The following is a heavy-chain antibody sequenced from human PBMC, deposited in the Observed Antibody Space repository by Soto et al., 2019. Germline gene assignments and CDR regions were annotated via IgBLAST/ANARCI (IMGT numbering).Heavy chain of an antibody. CDR1: GGSISSSSYY. Sequence: TLSLTCTVSGGSISSSSYYWGWIRQPPGKGLEWIGSIYYSGSTYYNPSLKSRVTISVDTSKNQFSLKLSSVTAADTAVYYCARRYGWAFDISGQGTMVTVSS. D-gene: IGHD3-16*01. CDR3: ARRYGWAFDI. J-gene: IGHJ3*02. V-gene: IGHV4-39*01. CDR2: IYYSGST.